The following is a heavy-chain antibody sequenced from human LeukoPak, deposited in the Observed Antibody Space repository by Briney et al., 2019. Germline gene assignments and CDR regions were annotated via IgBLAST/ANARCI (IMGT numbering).Heavy chain of an antibody. V-gene: IGHV3-48*03. CDR1: GFTFSSYE. CDR2: ISSSGSTI. Sequence: GGSLRLSCAASGFTFSSYEMNWVRQAPGKGLEWVSYISSSGSTIYYADSVKGRFTISRDNSKNTLYLQMNSLRAEDTAVYYCAKDRITMVRGVTHYYYYYMDVWGKGTTVTVSS. D-gene: IGHD3-10*01. CDR3: AKDRITMVRGVTHYYYYYMDV. J-gene: IGHJ6*03.